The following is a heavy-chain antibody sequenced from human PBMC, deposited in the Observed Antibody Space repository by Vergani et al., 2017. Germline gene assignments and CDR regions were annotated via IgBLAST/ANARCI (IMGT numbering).Heavy chain of an antibody. CDR1: GFTFSNAW. Sequence: EVQLVESGGGLIHPGGSLRLSCAASGFTFSNAWMTWVRLTPGKGLEWVGRIQSGGTTDYSAPVKGRFTISRDDSKDTLYLQMNNLKTEDTAVYYCATEARGYCSGPRCYDYFDNWGQGTLVTVSS. CDR2: IQSGGTT. D-gene: IGHD2-2*01. V-gene: IGHV3-15*01. CDR3: ATEARGYCSGPRCYDYFDN. J-gene: IGHJ4*02.